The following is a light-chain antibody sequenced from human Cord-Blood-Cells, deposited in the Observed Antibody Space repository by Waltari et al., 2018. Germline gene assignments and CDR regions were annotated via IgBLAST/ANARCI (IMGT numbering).Light chain of an antibody. J-gene: IGLJ1*01. V-gene: IGLV2-14*01. CDR2: DVS. CDR3: SSYTSSSTYV. Sequence: QSALTQPASVSGSPGQSITISCTGTSSDVGGYNYVYWYQQHPGKAPKLMIYDVSNRPSGVSNRFSGSKYGNTASLTISGLQAEDEADYYCSSYTSSSTYVFGTGTKVTVL. CDR1: SSDVGGYNY.